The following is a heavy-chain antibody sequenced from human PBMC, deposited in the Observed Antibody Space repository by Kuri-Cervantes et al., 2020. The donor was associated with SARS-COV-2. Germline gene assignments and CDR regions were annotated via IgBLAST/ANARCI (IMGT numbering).Heavy chain of an antibody. CDR3: ARGGSYDFWSGYWGYYGMDV. CDR2: ISAYNGNT. Sequence: ASVKVSCKASAYTFTSCGISWVRQDPGQGLEWMRWISAYNGNTNYAQKLQRRVNMTTDTSTSTAYMELRSLRSDDTAVYYCARGGSYDFWSGYWGYYGMDVWGQGTTVTGSS. V-gene: IGHV1-18*01. D-gene: IGHD3-3*01. J-gene: IGHJ6*02. CDR1: AYTFTSCG.